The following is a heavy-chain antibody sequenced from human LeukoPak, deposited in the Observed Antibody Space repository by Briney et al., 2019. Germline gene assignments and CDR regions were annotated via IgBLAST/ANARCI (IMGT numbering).Heavy chain of an antibody. Sequence: GGSLRLSCAASGFTSSSYVMIWVRQAPGKGLEWVSSISGSGGSTYYADFVKGRFTIFRDVSKNTLYLEMNSLRAEDTAVYYCAKDRQNYYRSGYYFDYWGQGTLVTVSS. CDR3: AKDRQNYYRSGYYFDY. V-gene: IGHV3-23*01. J-gene: IGHJ4*02. CDR1: GFTSSSYV. CDR2: ISGSGGST. D-gene: IGHD3-10*01.